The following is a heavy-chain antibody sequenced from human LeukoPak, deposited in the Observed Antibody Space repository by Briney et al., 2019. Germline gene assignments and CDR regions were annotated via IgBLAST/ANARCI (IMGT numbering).Heavy chain of an antibody. CDR3: ASQRLGYCSSTSCHNWFDP. J-gene: IGHJ5*02. Sequence: SETLSLTCAVYGGSFSGYYWSWIRQPPGKGLEWIGEINHSGSTNYNPSLKSRVTISVDTSENQFSLKLSSVTAADTAVYYCASQRLGYCSSTSCHNWFDPWGQGTLVTVSS. CDR2: INHSGST. V-gene: IGHV4-34*01. CDR1: GGSFSGYY. D-gene: IGHD2-2*01.